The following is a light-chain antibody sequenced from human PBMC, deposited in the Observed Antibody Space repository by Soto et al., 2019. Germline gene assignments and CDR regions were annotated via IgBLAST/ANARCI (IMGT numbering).Light chain of an antibody. J-gene: IGLJ1*01. CDR2: DVS. CDR3: SSYTSSSPYV. Sequence: QSVLTQPPSVSGSPGQSVTISCTGTSSDVGSYNRVSWYQQSPGTAPKLLIYDVSNRPSGVPDRFSGSKSGNTASLTISGLQAEDEADYYCSSYTSSSPYVFGPGTKLTVL. V-gene: IGLV2-18*02. CDR1: SSDVGSYNR.